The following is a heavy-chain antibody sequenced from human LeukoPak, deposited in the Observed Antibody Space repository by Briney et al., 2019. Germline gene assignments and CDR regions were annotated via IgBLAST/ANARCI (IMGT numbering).Heavy chain of an antibody. V-gene: IGHV3-33*08. Sequence: PGGSLRLSCAASGFTFSIYEMNWVRQAPGKGLEWVAVIWYDGSNKYYADSVKGRFTISRDNSKNTLYLQMNSLRAEDTAVYYCGGAGGWYVNWFDPWGQGTLVTVSS. J-gene: IGHJ5*02. D-gene: IGHD6-19*01. CDR2: IWYDGSNK. CDR1: GFTFSIYE. CDR3: GGAGGWYVNWFDP.